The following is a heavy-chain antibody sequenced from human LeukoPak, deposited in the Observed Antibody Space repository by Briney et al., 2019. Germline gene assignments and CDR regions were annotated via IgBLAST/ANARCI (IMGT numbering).Heavy chain of an antibody. CDR2: IKHDGSEK. CDR1: GFTFSSYW. D-gene: IGHD5-18*01. J-gene: IGHJ5*02. V-gene: IGHV3-7*04. Sequence: GGSLRLSCAASGFTFSSYWTSWVRQAPGKGLEWVANIKHDGSEKYYVDSVKGRFNISRDNAKNSLYLQMNSLRDEDTAVYYCARGQTWIQLWPRGQGTLVTVSS. CDR3: ARGQTWIQLWP.